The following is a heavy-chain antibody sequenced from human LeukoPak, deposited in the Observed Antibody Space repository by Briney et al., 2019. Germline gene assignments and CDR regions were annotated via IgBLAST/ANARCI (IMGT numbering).Heavy chain of an antibody. V-gene: IGHV3-23*01. CDR2: TSSSDAGT. CDR3: ARVLRYCSGGNCYSGGLGYMDV. CDR1: GFTLSTYA. Sequence: GGSLRLSCAASGFTLSTYAMSWVRQTPGKGLEWVAATSSSDAGTYYADSVKGRFTISRDNAKNSLYLQMNSLRAEDTAVYYCARVLRYCSGGNCYSGGLGYMDVWGKGTTVTISS. J-gene: IGHJ6*03. D-gene: IGHD2-15*01.